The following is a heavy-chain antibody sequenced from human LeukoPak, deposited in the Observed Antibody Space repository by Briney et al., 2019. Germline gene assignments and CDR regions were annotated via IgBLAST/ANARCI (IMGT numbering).Heavy chain of an antibody. CDR1: GYFIRSGFY. Sequence: SETLSLTCTVSGYFIRSGFYWSWIRQPPGKGLEWIGYIYYSGITNYNPSLKSRVTISVDTSKNQFSLKLYSVTAADTAVYYCARRRRVGAYSYYFDYWGQGTLVTVSS. J-gene: IGHJ4*02. D-gene: IGHD1-26*01. CDR2: IYYSGIT. V-gene: IGHV4-59*12. CDR3: ARRRRVGAYSYYFDY.